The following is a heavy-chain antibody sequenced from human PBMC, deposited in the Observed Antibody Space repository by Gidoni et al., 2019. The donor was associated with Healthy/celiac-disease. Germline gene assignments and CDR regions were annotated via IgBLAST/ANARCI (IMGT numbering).Heavy chain of an antibody. CDR2: ISGSGGST. Sequence: EVQLLESGGGLVQPGGSLRLSCAASGFTFSSYAMSWVRQAPGKGLGWVSAISGSGGSTYYADSVKGRFTISRDNSKNTLYLQMNSLRAEDTAVYYCAKDGGLQLWLPEGAFDIWGQGTMVTVSS. CDR3: AKDGGLQLWLPEGAFDI. J-gene: IGHJ3*02. D-gene: IGHD5-18*01. V-gene: IGHV3-23*01. CDR1: GFTFSSYA.